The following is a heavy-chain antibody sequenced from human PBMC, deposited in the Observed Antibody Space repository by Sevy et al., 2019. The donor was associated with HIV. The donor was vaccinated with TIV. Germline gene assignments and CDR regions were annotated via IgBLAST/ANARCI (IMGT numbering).Heavy chain of an antibody. CDR3: AKEGYSSGYAGAFNI. J-gene: IGHJ3*02. V-gene: IGHV3-30*04. CDR1: GFSFSTSV. Sequence: GGSLRLSCSASGFSFSTSVMHWVRQAPGKGLEWVALVSFHGGSQYPSDSVKGRFTISRDNSKNTLYLQLKSLRPEDTGVYYCAKEGYSSGYAGAFNIWGQGTLVTVSS. D-gene: IGHD3-22*01. CDR2: VSFHGGSQ.